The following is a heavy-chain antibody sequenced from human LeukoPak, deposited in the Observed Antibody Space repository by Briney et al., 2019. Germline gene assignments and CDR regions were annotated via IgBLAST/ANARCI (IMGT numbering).Heavy chain of an antibody. J-gene: IGHJ1*01. V-gene: IGHV3-48*04. Sequence: GGSLRLSCAASGFTFSSYSMNWVRQAPGKGLEWVSYISSSSSTIYYADSVKGRFTISRDNAKNSLYLQMSSLRAEDTAVYFCARYCTGGTCYSDAYFHHWGQGTLVTVSS. CDR1: GFTFSSYS. CDR3: ARYCTGGTCYSDAYFHH. D-gene: IGHD2-15*01. CDR2: ISSSSSTI.